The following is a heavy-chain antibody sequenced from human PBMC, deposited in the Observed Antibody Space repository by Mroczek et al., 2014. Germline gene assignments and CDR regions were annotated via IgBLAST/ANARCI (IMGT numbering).Heavy chain of an antibody. CDR1: GFTFSSYA. D-gene: IGHD3-22*01. CDR3: ARGPADYYDSSGYYSFRFGDY. J-gene: IGHJ4*02. CDR2: ISYDGSNK. V-gene: IGHV3-30-3*01. Sequence: VQLVQSGGGVVQPGRSLRLSCAASGFTFSSYAMHWVRQAPGKGLEWVAVISYDGSNKYYADSVKGRFTISRDNSKNTLYLQMNSLRAEDTAVYYCARGPADYYDSSGYYSFRFGDYWGQGTLVTVSS.